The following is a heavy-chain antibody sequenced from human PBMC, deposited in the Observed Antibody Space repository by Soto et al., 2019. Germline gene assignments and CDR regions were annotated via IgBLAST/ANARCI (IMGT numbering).Heavy chain of an antibody. D-gene: IGHD2-21*02. CDR3: ARERVNIVVVTASPGAFDI. CDR2: FDPEDGKT. CDR1: GYTLTELS. Sequence: GASVKVSCKVSGYTLTELSMHWVRQAPGKGLEWMGGFDPEDGKTIYAQKFQGRVTITEDESTSTAYMELSSLRSEDTAVYYCARERVNIVVVTASPGAFDIWGQGTMVTVSS. V-gene: IGHV1-24*01. J-gene: IGHJ3*02.